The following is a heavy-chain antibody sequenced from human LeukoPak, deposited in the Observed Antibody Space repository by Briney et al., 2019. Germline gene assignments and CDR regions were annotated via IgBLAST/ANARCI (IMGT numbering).Heavy chain of an antibody. J-gene: IGHJ3*02. Sequence: PSETLSLTCAVSGGSISSSNWWSWVRQPPGKGLEWIGEINHSGSTNYNPSLKSRVTISVDTSKNQFSLKLSSVTAADTAVYYCARRSARYRLAFDIWGQGAMVTVSS. CDR2: INHSGST. CDR1: GGSISSSNW. CDR3: ARRSARYRLAFDI. D-gene: IGHD2-2*01. V-gene: IGHV4-4*02.